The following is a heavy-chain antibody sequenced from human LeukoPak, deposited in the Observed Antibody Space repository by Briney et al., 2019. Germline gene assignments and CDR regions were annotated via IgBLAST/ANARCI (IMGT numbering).Heavy chain of an antibody. J-gene: IGHJ1*01. CDR3: ARDSPGYGAYVW. CDR1: GFTFSTYW. CDR2: IKEDGSRE. D-gene: IGHD5-12*01. Sequence: GGSLRLSCAAPGFTFSTYWMTWVRQAPGKGLEWVANIKEDGSREYYVDSVKGRFTISRDNAKNSLYLQMDSLTAEDTAVYYCARDSPGYGAYVWWGQGTLVSVSS. V-gene: IGHV3-7*01.